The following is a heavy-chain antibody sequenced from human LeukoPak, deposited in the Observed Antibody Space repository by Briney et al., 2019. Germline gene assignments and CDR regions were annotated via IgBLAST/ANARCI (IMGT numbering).Heavy chain of an antibody. J-gene: IGHJ4*02. CDR1: GFTFSSYG. D-gene: IGHD6-13*01. Sequence: GGSLRLSCAASGFTFSSYGMHWVRQAPGKGLEWVAVISYDGSNKYYADSVKGRFTISRDNSKNTLYLQMNSLRAEDTAVYYCAKDALAAADNYFDYWGQGTLVTVSS. CDR3: AKDALAAADNYFDY. V-gene: IGHV3-30*18. CDR2: ISYDGSNK.